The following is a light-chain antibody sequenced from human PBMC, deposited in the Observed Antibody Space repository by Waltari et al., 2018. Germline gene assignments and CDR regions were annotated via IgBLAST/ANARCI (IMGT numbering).Light chain of an antibody. CDR1: RAITNY. J-gene: IGKJ4*01. CDR3: QQSHSAPLA. V-gene: IGKV1-39*01. Sequence: DIQMTQSPSSVSASVGDRVTITCRASRAITNYVNWYQQTPGLAPKLLIYAASTLQGGVPTRFSGSGSGTDFTLTISSLQIEDFATYYCQQSHSAPLAFGGGTRLEI. CDR2: AAS.